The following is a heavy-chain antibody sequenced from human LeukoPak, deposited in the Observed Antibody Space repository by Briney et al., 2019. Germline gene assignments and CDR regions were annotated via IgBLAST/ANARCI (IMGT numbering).Heavy chain of an antibody. D-gene: IGHD3-10*01. V-gene: IGHV4-34*01. CDR3: ARNLWFGELLTTRFDP. Sequence: SETLSLTCAVYGGSFSGYYWSWIRQPPGKGLEWIGEINHSGSTNYNPSLKSRVTISVDTSKNQFSLKLSSVTAADTAVYYCARNLWFGELLTTRFDPWGQGTLVTVSS. CDR2: INHSGST. CDR1: GGSFSGYY. J-gene: IGHJ5*02.